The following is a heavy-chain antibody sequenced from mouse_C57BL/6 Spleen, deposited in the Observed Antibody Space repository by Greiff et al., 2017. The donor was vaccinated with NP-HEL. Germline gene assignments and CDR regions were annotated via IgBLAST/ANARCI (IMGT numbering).Heavy chain of an antibody. V-gene: IGHV1-54*01. CDR3: ASSEVAEYYARDY. CDR2: INPGSGGN. D-gene: IGHD1-1*01. CDR1: GYAFTNYL. J-gene: IGHJ4*01. Sequence: VKLVESGAELVRPGNSVKVSCKASGYAFTNYLIEWVKQRPGQGLEWIGVINPGSGGNKYNEKFKGKATLTADNSSSTAYMQISSLTSEDAAVYVCASSEVAEYYARDYWGQGTSVTVAS.